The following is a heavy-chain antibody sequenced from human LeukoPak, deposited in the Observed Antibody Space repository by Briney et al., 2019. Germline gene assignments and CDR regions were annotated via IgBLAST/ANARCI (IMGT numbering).Heavy chain of an antibody. CDR1: GFTFSGYC. V-gene: IGHV3-48*01. CDR2: ISSSSSPI. CDR3: AREGDTTGVSGTEFDY. Sequence: GGSLRPSCAASGFTFSGYCMTWVRQAPGKGLEWVSYISSSSSPIYYSDSVKGRFTVSRDNAKNSLYLQMNNLRAEDTAVYYCAREGDTTGVSGTEFDYWGQGVLVTVSS. D-gene: IGHD6-19*01. J-gene: IGHJ4*02.